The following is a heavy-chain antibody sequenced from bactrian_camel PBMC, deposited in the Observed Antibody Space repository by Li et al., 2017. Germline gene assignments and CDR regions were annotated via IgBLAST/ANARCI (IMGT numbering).Heavy chain of an antibody. Sequence: VQLVESGGGLVQPGGSLRLSCAASGFTFSNYAMSWVRQAPGKQRELVSSIVSDGSVYYADSVKGRFSISQDISKNALYLQMNSLKPEDTAMYFCAADLISGPSSLNPTSFHQWGQGTQVTVS. J-gene: IGHJ4*01. CDR1: GFTFSNYA. D-gene: IGHD4*01. CDR3: AADLISGPSSLNPTSFHQ. V-gene: IGHV3S10*01. CDR2: IVSDGSV.